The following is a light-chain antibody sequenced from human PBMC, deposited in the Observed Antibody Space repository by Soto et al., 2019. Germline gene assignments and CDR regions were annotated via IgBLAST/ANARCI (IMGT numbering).Light chain of an antibody. CDR3: QQTYSIPLT. J-gene: IGKJ4*01. CDR2: TAS. CDR1: QTISSF. Sequence: DIQMTQSPSSLSASVGDRVTITCRASQTISSFLAWYHQKPGKAPNLLIYTASSLQSGVPSRFSGSGSGTYFTLTISSLRPEDFATYYCQQTYSIPLTFGGGTKVDIK. V-gene: IGKV1-39*01.